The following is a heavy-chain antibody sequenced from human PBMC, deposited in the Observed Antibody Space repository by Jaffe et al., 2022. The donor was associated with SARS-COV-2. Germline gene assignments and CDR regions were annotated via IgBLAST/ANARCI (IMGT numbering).Heavy chain of an antibody. Sequence: QVQLVQSGAEVKKPGASVKVSCKASGYTFTSYDINWVRQATGQGLEWMGWMNPNSGNTGYAQKFQGRVTMTRNTSISTAYMELSSLRSEDTAVYYCARGFGDRPASGPYYDILTGYFPWGQGTLVTVSS. J-gene: IGHJ5*02. CDR2: MNPNSGNT. CDR3: ARGFGDRPASGPYYDILTGYFP. V-gene: IGHV1-8*01. D-gene: IGHD3-9*01. CDR1: GYTFTSYD.